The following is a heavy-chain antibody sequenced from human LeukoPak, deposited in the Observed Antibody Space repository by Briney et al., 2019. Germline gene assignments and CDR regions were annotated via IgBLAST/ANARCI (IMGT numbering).Heavy chain of an antibody. CDR1: GFTLSSNY. CDR2: IYSGGST. Sequence: AGGSLRLSCTSSGFTLSSNYMSWVRQAPGTGLDWGSVIYSGGSTFYADSVKGRFTISRDNSKNTLYLQMNSLRAEDTAVYYCARGGVYSSGWYGYFDYWGQGTLVTISS. CDR3: ARGGVYSSGWYGYFDY. J-gene: IGHJ4*02. V-gene: IGHV3-53*01. D-gene: IGHD6-19*01.